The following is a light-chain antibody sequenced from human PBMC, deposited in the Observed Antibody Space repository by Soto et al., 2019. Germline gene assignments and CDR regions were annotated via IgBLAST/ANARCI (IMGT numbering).Light chain of an antibody. CDR2: EVS. CDR1: SSDVGGYNY. V-gene: IGLV2-8*01. CDR3: SSYAGSNNFV. Sequence: QSALTQPPSASGSPGQSVTISCTGNSSDVGGYNYVSWYQQHPGKAPKLMIYEVSKRPSGVPDRFSGSKSGNTASLTVSGLQAEYEADYYCSSYAGSNNFVFGGGTKLTVL. J-gene: IGLJ2*01.